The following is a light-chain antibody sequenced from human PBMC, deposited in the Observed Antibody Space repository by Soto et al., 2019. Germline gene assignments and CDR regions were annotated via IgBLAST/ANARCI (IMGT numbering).Light chain of an antibody. J-gene: IGKJ4*01. CDR2: AAS. CDR3: LHHNSYLALT. Sequence: DIQMTQSPSSLSASGGDRVTITCRASQGIRDDLGWYQQKPGKAPKRLIYAASTLQSGVPSRFSGSRSGTDSTLTISSLQPKDFATYYCLHHNSYLALTFGGGTKVETK. CDR1: QGIRDD. V-gene: IGKV1-17*01.